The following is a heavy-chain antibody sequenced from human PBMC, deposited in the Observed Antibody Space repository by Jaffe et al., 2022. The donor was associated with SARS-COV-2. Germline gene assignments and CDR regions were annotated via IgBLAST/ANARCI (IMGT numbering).Heavy chain of an antibody. V-gene: IGHV1-69*02. CDR2: IIPILGIA. D-gene: IGHD3-22*01. CDR1: GGTFSSYT. Sequence: QVQLVQSGAEVKKPGSSVKVSCKASGGTFSSYTISWVRQAPGQGLEWMGRIIPILGIANYAQKFQGRVTITADKSTSTAYMELSSLRSEDTAVYYCWGEDDSSGDNWFDPWGQGTLVTVSS. CDR3: WGEDDSSGDNWFDP. J-gene: IGHJ5*02.